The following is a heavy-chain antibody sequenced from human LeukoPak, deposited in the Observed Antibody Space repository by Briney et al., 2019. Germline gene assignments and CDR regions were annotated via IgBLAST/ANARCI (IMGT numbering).Heavy chain of an antibody. CDR3: ARQEGRDYYYGSGTGDWFDP. J-gene: IGHJ5*02. CDR1: GYIFTSYW. Sequence: GESLKISCKGSGYIFTSYWIGWVRQMPGKGLERMGIIYPGDSDTRYSPSFQGQVTIPADKSISTAYLQWSSLKASDTAMYYCARQEGRDYYYGSGTGDWFDPWGQGTLVTVSS. CDR2: IYPGDSDT. V-gene: IGHV5-51*01. D-gene: IGHD3-10*01.